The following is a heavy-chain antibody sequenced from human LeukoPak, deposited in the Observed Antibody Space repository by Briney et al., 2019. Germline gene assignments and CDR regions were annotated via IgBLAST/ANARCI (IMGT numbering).Heavy chain of an antibody. CDR2: IIPIFGTA. V-gene: IGHV1-69*01. CDR1: GGTFSSYA. CDR3: AREKRGGSGSLVWFDP. Sequence: SVKVSCKASGGTFSSYAISWVRQAPGQGLEWMGGIIPIFGTANYAQKFQSRVTITADESTSTAYMELSSLRSEDTAVYYCAREKRGGSGSLVWFDPWGQGTLVTVSS. J-gene: IGHJ5*02. D-gene: IGHD3-10*01.